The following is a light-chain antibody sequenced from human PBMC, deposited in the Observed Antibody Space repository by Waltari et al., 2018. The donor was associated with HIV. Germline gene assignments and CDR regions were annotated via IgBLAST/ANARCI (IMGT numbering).Light chain of an antibody. CDR3: QIWDSSLDHVL. V-gene: IGLV3-21*04. J-gene: IGLJ2*01. Sequence: SYVLTQTPSVSLAPGKTARITCGGNYIGSKNVHWYQQKPGQAPVLDIYYDSDRPSGIPERFSGSNSGNTATLTISRVEAGDEADYYCQIWDSSLDHVLFGGGTKLTVL. CDR1: YIGSKN. CDR2: YDS.